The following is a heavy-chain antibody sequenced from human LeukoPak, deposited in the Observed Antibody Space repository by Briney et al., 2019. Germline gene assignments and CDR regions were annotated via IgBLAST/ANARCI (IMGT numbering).Heavy chain of an antibody. D-gene: IGHD2-15*01. J-gene: IGHJ4*02. Sequence: PGGSLRLSCAASGFTFDDYGMSWVRQAPGKGLELVSGINWDGGSTGYADSVKGRFTIPRDNAKNTLYLQMNSLRADVTTLNYCASSLGYCSGGSCDGMPSVGYWGQGPLVSVSS. CDR3: ASSLGYCSGGSCDGMPSVGY. CDR1: GFTFDDYG. CDR2: INWDGGST. V-gene: IGHV3-20*04.